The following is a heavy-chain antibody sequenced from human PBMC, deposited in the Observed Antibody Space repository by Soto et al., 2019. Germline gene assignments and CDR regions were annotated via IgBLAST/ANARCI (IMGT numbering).Heavy chain of an antibody. V-gene: IGHV3-48*01. Sequence: GGSLRLSCAASGFTFSSYSMNWVRQAPGKGLEWVSYISSSSSTIYYADSVKGRFTISRDNAKNSLYLQMNSLRAEDTAVYYCARDCSSTSCYLIGYYYYYMDVWGKGTTVTVSS. CDR2: ISSSSSTI. CDR1: GFTFSSYS. D-gene: IGHD2-2*01. CDR3: ARDCSSTSCYLIGYYYYYMDV. J-gene: IGHJ6*03.